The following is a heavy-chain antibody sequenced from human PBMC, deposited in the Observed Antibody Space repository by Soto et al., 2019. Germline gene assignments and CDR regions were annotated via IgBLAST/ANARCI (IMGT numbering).Heavy chain of an antibody. J-gene: IGHJ5*02. CDR2: ISGSGGST. V-gene: IGHV3-23*01. Sequence: EVQLLESGGGLVQPGGSLRLSCAASGFTFSSYAMSWVRQAPGKGLEWVSAISGSGGSTYYADSVKGRFTIAKDNSKNPLYRQMNSLRTEDTAVYYCAKGSGYCIRSRCYAFETWGQGTLVTVSS. D-gene: IGHD2-2*01. CDR3: AKGSGYCIRSRCYAFET. CDR1: GFTFSSYA.